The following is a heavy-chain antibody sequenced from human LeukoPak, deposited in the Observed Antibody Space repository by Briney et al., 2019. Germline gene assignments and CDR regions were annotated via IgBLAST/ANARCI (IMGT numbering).Heavy chain of an antibody. J-gene: IGHJ4*02. CDR1: GFTFRNAW. CDR2: IKSKTNGGTT. V-gene: IGHV3-15*01. Sequence: PGGSLSLSCAASGFTFRNAWLSWVRQAPGKGLEWVGRIKSKTNGGTTDFAALMKGRFTISREDSKNTLYLQMNSLKTEDTAVYYCTLIYDSRGALFDYWGQGTLVTVSS. CDR3: TLIYDSRGALFDY. D-gene: IGHD3-22*01.